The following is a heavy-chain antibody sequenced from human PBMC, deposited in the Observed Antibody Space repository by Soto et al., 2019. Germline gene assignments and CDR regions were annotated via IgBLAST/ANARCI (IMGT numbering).Heavy chain of an antibody. CDR2: IYPGDSDT. CDR3: ARLVNYYFGMDV. CDR1: DTTHW. V-gene: IGHV5-51*01. J-gene: IGHJ6*02. Sequence: GESLKISCKASDTTHWIGWVRQKPGKGLEWMGIIYPGDSDTKCSPSFQGQVTISVDKSISTAYLHWSSLKASDTATYYCARLVNYYFGMDVWGLGTTVTVSS.